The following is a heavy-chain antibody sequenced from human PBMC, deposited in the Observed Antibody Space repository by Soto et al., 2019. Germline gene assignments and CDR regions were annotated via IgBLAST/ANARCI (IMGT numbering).Heavy chain of an antibody. CDR2: IYYSGST. Sequence: PSETLSLTCTVSGGSISSSSYYWGWIRQPPGKGLEWIGSIYYSGSTYYNPSLKSRVTISVDTSKNQFSLKLSSVTAADTAVYHCASFVYGDYVFGYFDYWGQGTLVTVSS. D-gene: IGHD4-17*01. CDR3: ASFVYGDYVFGYFDY. J-gene: IGHJ4*02. CDR1: GGSISSSSYY. V-gene: IGHV4-39*01.